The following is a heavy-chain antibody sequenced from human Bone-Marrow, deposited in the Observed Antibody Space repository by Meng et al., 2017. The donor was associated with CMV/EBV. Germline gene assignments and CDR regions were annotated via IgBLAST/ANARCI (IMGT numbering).Heavy chain of an antibody. J-gene: IGHJ4*02. CDR2: IYYSGST. Sequence: GSLRLSCTVSGGSVSSGSYYWSWIRQPPGKGLEWIGYIYYSGSTNYNPSLKSRVTISVDTSKNQFSLKLSSVTAADTAVYYCARVVGATTALDYWGQGTLVTVSS. CDR3: ARVVGATTALDY. D-gene: IGHD1-26*01. V-gene: IGHV4-61*01. CDR1: GGSVSSGSYY.